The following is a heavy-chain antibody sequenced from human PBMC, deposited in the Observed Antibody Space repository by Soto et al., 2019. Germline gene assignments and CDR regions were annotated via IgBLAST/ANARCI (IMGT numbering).Heavy chain of an antibody. Sequence: EVQLVESGGGLIQPGGSLRLSCAASGFSVSSSYMSWVRQAPGKGLEWVSYISSSGSSVYYADSVKGRFTISRDNSRNSLYLQMNSLRDEDTALYYCVRYCTTTLCNGVATRTFDYWGQGTLVTVSS. V-gene: IGHV3-48*02. D-gene: IGHD5-12*01. CDR3: VRYCTTTLCNGVATRTFDY. J-gene: IGHJ4*02. CDR1: GFSVSSSY. CDR2: ISSSGSSV.